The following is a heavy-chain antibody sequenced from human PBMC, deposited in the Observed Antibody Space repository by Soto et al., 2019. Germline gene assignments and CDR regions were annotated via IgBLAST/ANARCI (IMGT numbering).Heavy chain of an antibody. CDR2: MYPNSGNT. V-gene: IGHV1-8*01. J-gene: IGHJ6*02. CDR3: ARDGFYAGSGRYSYAYSPPRYYAMDV. CDR1: GYTFTSND. Sequence: GPSGKVSRKASGYTFTSNDSNCVPQVNGQELEWLAWMYPNSGNTGYAQKLQGRVTMTTDTSTSTAYMELRSLRSDDTAIYYCARDGFYAGSGRYSYAYSPPRYYAMDVWSQGTTVTVSS. D-gene: IGHD5-18*01.